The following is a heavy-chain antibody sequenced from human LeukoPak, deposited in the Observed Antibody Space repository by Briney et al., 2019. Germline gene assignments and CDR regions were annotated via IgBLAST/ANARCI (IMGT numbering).Heavy chain of an antibody. CDR2: IHSDGTT. V-gene: IGHV4-4*09. Sequence: KSSETLSLTCSVSGGSLTNYYRGWIRQPPGKGLEFIGYIHSDGTTNYDSSLQSRVAISLDTSKIQFSLRLYSVTAADTALYFCARLNFRGGEALHFDSWGQGTLVTVSS. J-gene: IGHJ4*02. CDR1: GGSLTNYY. D-gene: IGHD3-16*01. CDR3: ARLNFRGGEALHFDS.